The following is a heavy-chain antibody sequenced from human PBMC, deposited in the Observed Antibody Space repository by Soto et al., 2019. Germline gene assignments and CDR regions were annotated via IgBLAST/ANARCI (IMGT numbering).Heavy chain of an antibody. V-gene: IGHV3-74*03. J-gene: IGHJ4*02. Sequence: GGSLRLSCAASGFSLRSQWIHLIRQTPGKGLEWVSRCSPDGTTVYADSVKGRFTISRDNAKNTVYLQMNSLRAEDTAMYYCSVSIFGVVHYWGQGTLVTVSS. CDR3: SVSIFGVVHY. CDR1: GFSLRSQW. D-gene: IGHD3-3*01. CDR2: CSPDGTT.